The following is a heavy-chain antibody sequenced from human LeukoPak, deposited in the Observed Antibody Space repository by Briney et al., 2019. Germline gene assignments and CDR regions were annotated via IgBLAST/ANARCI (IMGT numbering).Heavy chain of an antibody. J-gene: IGHJ4*02. D-gene: IGHD2-2*01. Sequence: PGGSLRLSCVASGFTFKNAWMSWVRQAPGKGLEWVGRIKSKTDGESTDYAAPVKGRFTISRDGSKNTLYLQMNSLKTEDTALYYCTTEGYCTSTNCYAADYWGQGTLVTVSS. CDR3: TTEGYCTSTNCYAADY. CDR2: IKSKTDGEST. V-gene: IGHV3-15*01. CDR1: GFTFKNAW.